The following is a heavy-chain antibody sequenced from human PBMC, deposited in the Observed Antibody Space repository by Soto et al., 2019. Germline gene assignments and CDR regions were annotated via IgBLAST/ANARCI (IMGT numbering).Heavy chain of an antibody. CDR1: GYTFNSYG. Sequence: ASVKVSCKASGYTFNSYGSSWVRQAPGQGLEWMGWISAYNGNTNYAQKVQGRVTMTTATSTSTAYMELRSLRSDDTAVYYCARDLEYQPQYPWGQGTLVTVSS. CDR3: ARDLEYQPQYP. V-gene: IGHV1-18*04. CDR2: ISAYNGNT. D-gene: IGHD2-2*01. J-gene: IGHJ5*02.